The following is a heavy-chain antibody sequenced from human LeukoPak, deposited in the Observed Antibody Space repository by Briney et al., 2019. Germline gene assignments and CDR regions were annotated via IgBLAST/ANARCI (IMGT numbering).Heavy chain of an antibody. CDR1: GYTFTSYG. CDR3: ARDRGYYDSSGYFDI. J-gene: IGHJ3*02. D-gene: IGHD3-22*01. V-gene: IGHV1-18*01. Sequence: GASVKVSCKASGYTFTSYGINWVRQAPGQGLEWMGWISGYNGNTNYAQKLQGRVTMTTDTSTSTAYMEPRSLRSDDTAVYYCARDRGYYDSSGYFDIWGQGTMVTVSS. CDR2: ISGYNGNT.